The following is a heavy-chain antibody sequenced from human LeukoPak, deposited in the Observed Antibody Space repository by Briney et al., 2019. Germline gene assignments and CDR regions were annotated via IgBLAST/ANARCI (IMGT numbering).Heavy chain of an antibody. CDR3: ARRPTTSIVGATTNYFDH. CDR2: IYFSGST. Sequence: SETLSLTCTVSGGSTSSSNYCWGWIRQPPGKGLEWIGSIYFSGSTYYSPSLKSRATLSIDTSKNQFSLKLTSVTAADTAVYYCARRPTTSIVGATTNYFDHWGQGTLVTVSS. V-gene: IGHV4-39*01. CDR1: GGSTSSSNYC. J-gene: IGHJ4*02. D-gene: IGHD1-26*01.